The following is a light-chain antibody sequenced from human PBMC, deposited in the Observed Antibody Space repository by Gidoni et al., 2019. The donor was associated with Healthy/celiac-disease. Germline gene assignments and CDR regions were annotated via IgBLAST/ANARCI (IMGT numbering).Light chain of an antibody. Sequence: QAVLTHPPSVSGAPGQRVPLSCTARGSNIRAGYDVHRYQQLPGTAPKLLIYGTSNRPSGVPDRFSGSKSGTSASLAITGLQAEDEADYYCQSYDSSLSGSVVFGGGTKLTVL. V-gene: IGLV1-40*01. CDR2: GTS. J-gene: IGLJ2*01. CDR1: GSNIRAGYD. CDR3: QSYDSSLSGSVV.